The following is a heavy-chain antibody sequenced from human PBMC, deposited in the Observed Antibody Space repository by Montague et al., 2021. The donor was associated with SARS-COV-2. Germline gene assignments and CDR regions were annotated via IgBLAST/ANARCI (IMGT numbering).Heavy chain of an antibody. V-gene: IGHV6-1*01. D-gene: IGHD1-1*01. CDR2: TYYRSKWYN. CDR1: GDSVSSNSAT. CDR3: TSGREGNYNVMDV. Sequence: CAISGDSVSSNSATWSWVRQSPSRGLEWLGRTYYRSKWYNDYAXXXRGRVTINPDTSKNQFSLQLNSVTPEDTAIYYCTSGREGNYNVMDVWGQGTTVTVSS. J-gene: IGHJ6*02.